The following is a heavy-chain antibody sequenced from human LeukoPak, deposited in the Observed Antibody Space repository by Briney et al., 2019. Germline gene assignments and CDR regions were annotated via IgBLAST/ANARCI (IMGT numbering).Heavy chain of an antibody. V-gene: IGHV4-4*02. CDR1: GGSISSSNW. Sequence: SETLSLTCAVSGGSISSSNWWSWVRQPPGKGLEWIGEIYHSGSANYNPSLKSRVTISVDKSKNQFSLKLSSVTAADTAVYYCARVTMVRDRFDYWGQGTLVTVSS. J-gene: IGHJ4*02. D-gene: IGHD3-10*01. CDR2: IYHSGSA. CDR3: ARVTMVRDRFDY.